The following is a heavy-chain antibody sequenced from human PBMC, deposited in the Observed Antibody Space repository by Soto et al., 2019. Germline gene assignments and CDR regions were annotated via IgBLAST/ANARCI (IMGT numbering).Heavy chain of an antibody. CDR3: ARDNPGVGRPGLDP. CDR1: GDSISSGSYY. J-gene: IGHJ5*02. V-gene: IGHV4-31*03. CDR2: MYYSGST. D-gene: IGHD1-26*01. Sequence: LSLTCTVSGDSISSGSYYWNWIRQHPGKGLEWIGYMYYSGSTYYNPSLKSRITISRDTSKNQFSLRLSSVTAADTAMYYFARDNPGVGRPGLDPCGQGILVTVSS.